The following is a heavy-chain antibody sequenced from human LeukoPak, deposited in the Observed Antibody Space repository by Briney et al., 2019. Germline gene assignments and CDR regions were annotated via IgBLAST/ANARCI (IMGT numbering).Heavy chain of an antibody. CDR1: GFTFSSYS. CDR3: ARIRGYSYGHPGRDAFDI. J-gene: IGHJ3*02. V-gene: IGHV3-21*01. CDR2: ISSSSSYI. D-gene: IGHD5-18*01. Sequence: KPGGSLRLSCAASGFTFSSYSMNWVRQAPGKGLEWVSSISSSSSYIYYADSVKGRFTISRDNAKNSLYLQMNSLRAEDTAVYYCARIRGYSYGHPGRDAFDIWGQGTMVTVSS.